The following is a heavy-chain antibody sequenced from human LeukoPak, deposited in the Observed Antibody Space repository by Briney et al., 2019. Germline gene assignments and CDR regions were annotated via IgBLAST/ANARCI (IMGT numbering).Heavy chain of an antibody. Sequence: GALRLSCAAAGFTISSYAMNGVRPAPGEGVENVSVISSNGGSKNYQTSVEGRFTTSQSNPKKTFLFQMGSLMAEDMAVFYCARGGPFQWELLVYWGQGTLVTVSS. V-gene: IGHV3-64*01. D-gene: IGHD1-26*01. J-gene: IGHJ4*02. CDR2: ISSNGGSK. CDR1: GFTISSYA. CDR3: ARGGPFQWELLVY.